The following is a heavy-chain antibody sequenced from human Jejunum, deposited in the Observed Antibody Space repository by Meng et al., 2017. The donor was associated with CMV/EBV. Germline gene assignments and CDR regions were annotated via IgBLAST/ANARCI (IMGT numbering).Heavy chain of an antibody. Sequence: SGFPFSNYWMHWVRQAPGKGLVWVSRINVDGSTTTYADSVKGRFTISRDHAKNTLYLQMNSLRAEDTAVYYCARDRSYYTTGPHFDYWGQGTLVTVSS. CDR3: ARDRSYYTTGPHFDY. D-gene: IGHD2-2*02. CDR2: INVDGSTT. J-gene: IGHJ4*02. CDR1: GFPFSNYW. V-gene: IGHV3-74*01.